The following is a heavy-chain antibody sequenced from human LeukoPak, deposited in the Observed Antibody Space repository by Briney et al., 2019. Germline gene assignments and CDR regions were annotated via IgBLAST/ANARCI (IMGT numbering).Heavy chain of an antibody. V-gene: IGHV3-30-3*01. J-gene: IGHJ4*02. Sequence: GRSLRLSCAASGFTFSSYAMHWVRQAPGKGLEWVAKISYDGDNKYYADSVKGRFTVSRDNSKNTLYLQMNSLRGEDTAVYYCAKDDAAMARLDHWGQGTLVTVSS. CDR1: GFTFSSYA. CDR3: AKDDAAMARLDH. CDR2: ISYDGDNK. D-gene: IGHD5-18*01.